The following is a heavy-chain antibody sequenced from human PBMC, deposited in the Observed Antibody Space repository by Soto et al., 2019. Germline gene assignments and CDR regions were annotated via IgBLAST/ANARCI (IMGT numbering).Heavy chain of an antibody. Sequence: QVQLVQSGAEVTKPGASVKVYCKASGYTFTSYDINWVRQATGQGLEWMGWMSPNSGATGYAQKFQGRVTMTRDTSISTVYMELSNLRSEDTAIYYCARGVDNGVDVWGQGSTVTVSS. D-gene: IGHD2-8*01. CDR1: GYTFTSYD. J-gene: IGHJ6*02. CDR3: ARGVDNGVDV. CDR2: MSPNSGAT. V-gene: IGHV1-8*01.